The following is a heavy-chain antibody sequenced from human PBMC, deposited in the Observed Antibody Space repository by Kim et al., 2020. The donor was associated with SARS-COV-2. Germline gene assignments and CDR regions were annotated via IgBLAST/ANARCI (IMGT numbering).Heavy chain of an antibody. CDR1: GGSISSNY. D-gene: IGHD4-17*01. J-gene: IGHJ4*02. CDR3: ARSRDYGGRFDS. Sequence: SETLSLTCSVSGGSISSNYWSWMRQPPGKGLEWVGYIYYSGNTYYNPSPKSRVTISIDTSKTQFSLKLTSVTAADTAMYYCARSRDYGGRFDSWGQGTLVTVSS. V-gene: IGHV4-59*01. CDR2: IYYSGNT.